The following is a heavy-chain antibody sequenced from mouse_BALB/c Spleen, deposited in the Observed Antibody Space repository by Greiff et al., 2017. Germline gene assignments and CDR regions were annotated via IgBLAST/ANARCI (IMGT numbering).Heavy chain of an antibody. Sequence: EVQRVESGGGLVKPGGSLKLSCAASGFTFSSYAMSWVRQTPEKRLEWVATISSGGSYTYYPDSVKGRFTISRANAKNTLYLQMSSLRSEDTAMYYCARHGDYDVGKTFAYWGQGTLVTVSA. CDR2: ISSGGSYT. D-gene: IGHD2-4*01. CDR1: GFTFSSYA. CDR3: ARHGDYDVGKTFAY. V-gene: IGHV5-9-3*01. J-gene: IGHJ3*01.